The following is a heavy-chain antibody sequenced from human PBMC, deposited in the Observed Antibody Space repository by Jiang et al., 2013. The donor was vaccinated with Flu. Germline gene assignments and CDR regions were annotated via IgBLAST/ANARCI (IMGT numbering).Heavy chain of an antibody. CDR2: ISGSGGST. V-gene: IGHV3-23*01. J-gene: IGHJ6*03. CDR3: AKHIAAESYYYYYYMDV. D-gene: IGHD6-25*01. Sequence: QLLESGGGLVQPGGSLRLSCAASGFTFSSYAMSWVRQAPGKGLEWVSAISGSGGSTYYADSVKGRFTISRDNSKNTLYLQMNSLRAEDTAVYYCAKHIAAESYYYYYYMDVWGKGTTVTVSS. CDR1: GFTFSSYA.